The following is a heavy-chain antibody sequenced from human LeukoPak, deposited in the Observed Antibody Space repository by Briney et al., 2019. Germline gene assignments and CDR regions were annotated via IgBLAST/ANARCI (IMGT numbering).Heavy chain of an antibody. D-gene: IGHD6-13*01. V-gene: IGHV4-4*09. CDR1: GGSISSYY. Sequence: PSETLSLTCTVSGGSISSYYWCWIRQPPGKGLEWIGYIYTSGSTNYNPSLKSRVTISVDTSKNQFSLKLSSVTAADAAVYYCARQAYSSSYLGYWGQGTLVTVSS. J-gene: IGHJ4*02. CDR3: ARQAYSSSYLGY. CDR2: IYTSGST.